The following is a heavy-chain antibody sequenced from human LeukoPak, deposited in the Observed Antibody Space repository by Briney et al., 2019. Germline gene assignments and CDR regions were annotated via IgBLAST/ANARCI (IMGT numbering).Heavy chain of an antibody. J-gene: IGHJ4*02. D-gene: IGHD3-22*01. CDR2: ISDTGGRT. CDR3: AKRGVVIRVILVGFHKEAYYFDS. V-gene: IGHV3-23*01. Sequence: GGSLRLSCAVPGITLSNYGMTWVRQAPGKGLEWVADISDTGGRTNYADSVKGRFTISRDNPKNTLYLQMNSLRAEDTAVYFCAKRGVVIRVILVGFHKEAYYFDSWGQGALVTVSS. CDR1: GITLSNYG.